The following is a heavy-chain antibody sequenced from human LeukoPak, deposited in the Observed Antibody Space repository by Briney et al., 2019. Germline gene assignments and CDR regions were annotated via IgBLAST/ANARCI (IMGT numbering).Heavy chain of an antibody. D-gene: IGHD3-3*01. CDR2: INPNSGGT. CDR3: ARGGYYDFWSGYQRAGYYYYGMDV. V-gene: IGHV1-2*02. Sequence: ASVKVSCKASGYTLTGYYMHWVRQAPGQGLEWMGWINPNSGGTNYAQKFQGRVTMTRDTSISTAYMELSRLRSDDTAVYYCARGGYYDFWSGYQRAGYYYYGMDVWGQGTTVTVSS. CDR1: GYTLTGYY. J-gene: IGHJ6*02.